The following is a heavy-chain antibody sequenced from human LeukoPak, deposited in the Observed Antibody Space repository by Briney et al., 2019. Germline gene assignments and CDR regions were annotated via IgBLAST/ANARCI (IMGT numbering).Heavy chain of an antibody. CDR1: GWTNRPYY. CDR3: ARHGGNYDFDY. J-gene: IGHJ4*02. V-gene: IGHV4-59*08. D-gene: IGHD4-11*01. Sequence: SETLSLTCPVTGWTNRPYYWNWIRPPPGKGLEWIGYTYHRGSTNCNPSLKSRVTMSVDTSKYQFSLKLTSVTAADTAMYYCARHGGNYDFDYWGQGTLVTVS. CDR2: TYHRGST.